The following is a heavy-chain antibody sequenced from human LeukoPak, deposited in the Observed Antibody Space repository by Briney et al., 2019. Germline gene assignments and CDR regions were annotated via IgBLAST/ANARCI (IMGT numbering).Heavy chain of an antibody. Sequence: KLGGSLRLSCAASGFTFSNAWMSWVRQAPGKGLEWVGRIKSKTDGGTTDYAAPVKGRFTISRDDSKNTLYLQMNSLKTEDTAVYYCTTTLVGSSGYLKDYWGQGTLVTVSS. CDR2: IKSKTDGGTT. D-gene: IGHD3-22*01. CDR1: GFTFSNAW. J-gene: IGHJ4*02. CDR3: TTTLVGSSGYLKDY. V-gene: IGHV3-15*01.